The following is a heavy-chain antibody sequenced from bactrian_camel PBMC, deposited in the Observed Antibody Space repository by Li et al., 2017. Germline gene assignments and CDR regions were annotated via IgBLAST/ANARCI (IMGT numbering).Heavy chain of an antibody. J-gene: IGHJ6*01. Sequence: HVQLVESGGDSVRAGGSLTLSCVVSGARKSRYCVGWFRQAPGKEREGVAVIDSSGAARYGYSVKDRFTISKDNQNTLYLQMNSLKPEDTAMYYCAAAFFGLDPTTVRFWGQGTQVTVS. V-gene: IGHV3S53*01. CDR3: AAAFFGLDPTTVRF. CDR2: IDSSGAA. D-gene: IGHD2*01. CDR1: GARKSRYC.